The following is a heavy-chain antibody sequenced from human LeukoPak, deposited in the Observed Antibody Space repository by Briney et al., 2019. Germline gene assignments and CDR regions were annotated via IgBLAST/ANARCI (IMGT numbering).Heavy chain of an antibody. CDR3: ARVRGIITTTFDY. CDR2: IYHSGST. D-gene: IGHD3-22*01. V-gene: IGHV4-30-2*01. Sequence: PSQTLSLTCTASGGSISSGGYYWSWIRQPPGKGLEWIGYIYHSGSTYYNPSLKSRVTISVDRSKNQFSLKLSSVTAADTAVYYCARVRGIITTTFDYWGQGTLVTVSS. CDR1: GGSISSGGYY. J-gene: IGHJ4*02.